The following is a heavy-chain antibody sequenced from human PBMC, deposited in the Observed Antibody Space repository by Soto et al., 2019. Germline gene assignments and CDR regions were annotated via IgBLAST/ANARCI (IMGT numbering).Heavy chain of an antibody. CDR2: IYTSGST. Sequence: SETLSLTCTVSGGSISSYYWSWIRQPAGKGLEWIGRIYTSGSTNYNPSLKSRVTMSVDTSKNQFSLKLSPVTAADTAVYYCARGPKVVPAAITSTGEYYFDYWGQGTLVTVSS. CDR3: ARGPKVVPAAITSTGEYYFDY. V-gene: IGHV4-4*07. J-gene: IGHJ4*02. CDR1: GGSISSYY. D-gene: IGHD2-2*02.